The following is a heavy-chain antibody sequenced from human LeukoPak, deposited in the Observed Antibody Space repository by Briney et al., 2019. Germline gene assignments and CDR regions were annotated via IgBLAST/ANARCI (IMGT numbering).Heavy chain of an antibody. CDR3: AGDPENGALDI. V-gene: IGHV3-7*01. J-gene: IGHJ3*02. CDR2: IDPTGGAI. Sequence: AGSLTLYCAASRFGFNSSWMSWVRQTPGQGLVWVADIDPTGGAIVYVDSVKGRFTISRDNAKSSVYLQMSGLRAEDSAAYYCAGDPENGALDIWGQGTMVTVSS. D-gene: IGHD1-1*01. CDR1: RFGFNSSW.